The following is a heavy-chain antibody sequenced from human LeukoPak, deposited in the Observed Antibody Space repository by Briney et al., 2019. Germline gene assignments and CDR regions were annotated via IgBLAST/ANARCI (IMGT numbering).Heavy chain of an antibody. CDR3: ATALYNWNDDGLDAFDI. CDR2: IYTSGST. D-gene: IGHD1-1*01. Sequence: SETLSLTCTVSGGSISSGSYYWSWIRQPAGKGLEWIGRIYTSGSTNYNPSLKSRVTMSVDTSKNQFSLKLSSVTAADTAVYYCATALYNWNDDGLDAFDIWGQGTMVTVSS. J-gene: IGHJ3*02. V-gene: IGHV4-61*02. CDR1: GGSISSGSYY.